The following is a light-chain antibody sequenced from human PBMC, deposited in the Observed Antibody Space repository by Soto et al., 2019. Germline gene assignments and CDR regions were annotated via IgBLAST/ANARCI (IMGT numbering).Light chain of an antibody. Sequence: QCDLTRAASVSGSALHAIPISCTGTSSDIGGYKYVSWYQQHPGKAPKLMIYDVSNRPSGVSNRFSGSKSGNTATLTISGLQGQDETEYYCSSYTGGSTYVFGTGPKDTVL. CDR1: SSDIGGYKY. CDR2: DVS. CDR3: SSYTGGSTYV. V-gene: IGLV2-14*01. J-gene: IGLJ1*01.